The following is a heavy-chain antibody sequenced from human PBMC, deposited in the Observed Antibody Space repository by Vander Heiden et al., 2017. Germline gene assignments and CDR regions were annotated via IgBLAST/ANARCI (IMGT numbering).Heavy chain of an antibody. V-gene: IGHV3-53*01. CDR1: GFTISSNY. J-gene: IGHJ4*02. Sequence: EVQLVESGGGLIQPGGSLRLSCAASGFTISSNYMSWVRQAPGKGLEWVSVIYSDGNTYYTDSVRGRFTISRGNSKNTLYLQMNSLRAEDTAVYYCARGDTFDYWGQGTLVTVSS. CDR2: IYSDGNT. CDR3: ARGDTFDY. D-gene: IGHD2-21*02.